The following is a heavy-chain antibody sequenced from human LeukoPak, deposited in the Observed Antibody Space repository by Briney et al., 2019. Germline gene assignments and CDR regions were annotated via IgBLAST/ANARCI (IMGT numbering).Heavy chain of an antibody. V-gene: IGHV3-48*01. Sequence: GGSLRLSCVASGFTFNTYSMNWVRQAPGKGLEWVSYISSRSSAIYYRDSVKGRFTISRDNAKNSLYLQMNSLRVEDTAVYYCARDSGNWGSPYYFDYWGQGTPVTVSS. D-gene: IGHD7-27*01. CDR2: ISSRSSAI. CDR1: GFTFNTYS. CDR3: ARDSGNWGSPYYFDY. J-gene: IGHJ4*02.